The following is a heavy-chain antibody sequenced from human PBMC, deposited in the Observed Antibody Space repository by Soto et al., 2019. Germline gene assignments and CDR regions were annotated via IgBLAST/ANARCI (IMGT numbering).Heavy chain of an antibody. J-gene: IGHJ4*02. V-gene: IGHV3-74*01. CDR2: INSDGSST. CDR1: GFTFSSYW. D-gene: IGHD2-15*01. CDR3: VRTSLVVAAATRENY. Sequence: EVQLVESGGGLVQPGGSLRLSCAASGFTFSSYWMHWVRQAPGKGLVWVSRINSDGSSTSYADSVKGRITISRDNAKNTLYLQMNSLEAEDTAVYYCVRTSLVVAAATRENYWGQGTLVTVSS.